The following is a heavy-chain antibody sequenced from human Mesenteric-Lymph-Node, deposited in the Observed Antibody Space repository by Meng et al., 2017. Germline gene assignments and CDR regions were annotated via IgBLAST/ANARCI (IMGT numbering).Heavy chain of an antibody. V-gene: IGHV3-30*03. CDR3: VREMGMALDV. CDR1: GFIFTSYA. CDR2: TSYDESKK. D-gene: IGHD6-13*01. J-gene: IGHJ3*01. Sequence: GESLKISCAVSGFIFTSYAMHWVRQAPGKGLECVAVTSYDESKKQYADSVKGRFTISRDNSKSTLYLQMSSLRTEDTALYYCVREMGMALDVWGQGTMVTVSS.